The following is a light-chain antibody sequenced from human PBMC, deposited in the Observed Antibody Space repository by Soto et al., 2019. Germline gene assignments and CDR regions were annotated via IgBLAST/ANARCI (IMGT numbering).Light chain of an antibody. CDR1: SSDIGGYNY. CDR2: DVT. J-gene: IGLJ2*01. CDR3: SSYTSTRTRVL. Sequence: QSVLTQPASVSGSPGQSIAISCTGTSSDIGGYNYVSWYQHHPGKPPKFIIYDVTNRPSGVSDRFSGSKSGNTASLTISGLQADDEAVYFCSSYTSTRTRVLFGGGTKLTVL. V-gene: IGLV2-14*03.